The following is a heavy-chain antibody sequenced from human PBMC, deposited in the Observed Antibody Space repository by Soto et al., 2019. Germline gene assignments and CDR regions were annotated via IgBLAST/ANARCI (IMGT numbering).Heavy chain of an antibody. V-gene: IGHV1-18*01. Sequence: PAAKVSCQASGYTFTSYGISWVRQAPGQGLEWMGWISAYNGNTNYAQKLQGRVTMTTDTSTSTAYMELRSLRSDDTAVYYCARDRGAGTDYWGQGTLVTVSS. D-gene: IGHD6-19*01. CDR2: ISAYNGNT. CDR1: GYTFTSYG. J-gene: IGHJ4*02. CDR3: ARDRGAGTDY.